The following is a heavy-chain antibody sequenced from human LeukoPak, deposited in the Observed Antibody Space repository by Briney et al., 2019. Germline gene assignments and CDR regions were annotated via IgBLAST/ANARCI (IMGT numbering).Heavy chain of an antibody. CDR1: GFTCISHW. J-gene: IGHJ4*02. CDR3: ARGYYYDGRGY. V-gene: IGHV3-74*01. Sequence: GGSLRLSCAASGFTCISHWMHWVRQAPGKGLLWVSRINSDGSTTNYADSVKGRFTISRDNARDSLYLQMNNLRAEDTAVYYCARGYYYDGRGYWGQGTLVTVSS. CDR2: INSDGSTT. D-gene: IGHD3-22*01.